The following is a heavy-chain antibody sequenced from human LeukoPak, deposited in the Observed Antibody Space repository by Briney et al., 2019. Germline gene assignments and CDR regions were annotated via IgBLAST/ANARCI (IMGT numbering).Heavy chain of an antibody. CDR2: INPNSGGT. D-gene: IGHD3-22*01. CDR1: GYTFTGYY. J-gene: IGHJ4*02. CDR3: ARVMYYYDGLDY. V-gene: IGHV1-2*02. Sequence: GASVKVSCKASGYTFTGYYMHWVRQAPGQGLERMGWINPNSGGTNYAQKFQGRVTMTRDTSISTAYMELSRLRSDDTAVYYCARVMYYYDGLDYWGQGTLVTVSS.